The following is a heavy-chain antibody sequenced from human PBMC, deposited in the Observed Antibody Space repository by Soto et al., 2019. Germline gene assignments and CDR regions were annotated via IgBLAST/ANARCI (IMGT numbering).Heavy chain of an antibody. Sequence: PGGSLRLSCAASGFTFSSYEMNWVRQAPGKGLEWVSYISSSGSTIYYADSVKGRFTISRDNSKNTLYLQMNSLRAEDTAVYYCAKAPSWFDPWGQGTLVTVSS. J-gene: IGHJ5*02. CDR2: ISSSGSTI. V-gene: IGHV3-48*03. CDR1: GFTFSSYE. CDR3: AKAPSWFDP.